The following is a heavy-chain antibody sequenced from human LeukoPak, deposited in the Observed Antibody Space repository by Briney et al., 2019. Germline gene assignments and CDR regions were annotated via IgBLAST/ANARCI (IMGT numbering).Heavy chain of an antibody. Sequence: PGGSLRLSCAASGFTFSNYNMIWVRQAPGKGLEWVSDISSSRSNINYADSVKGRFTISRDNSKRTAYLQMNSLRVEDTAVYYCAKGSYSDASGFDYWGQGALVTVSS. CDR3: AKGSYSDASGFDY. D-gene: IGHD3-22*01. CDR2: ISSSRSNI. V-gene: IGHV3-48*01. J-gene: IGHJ4*02. CDR1: GFTFSNYN.